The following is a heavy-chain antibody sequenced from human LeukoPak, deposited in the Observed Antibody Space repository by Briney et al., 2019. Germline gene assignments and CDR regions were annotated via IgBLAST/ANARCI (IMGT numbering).Heavy chain of an antibody. CDR1: GYTFTGYC. D-gene: IGHD3-10*01. V-gene: IGHV1-2*02. CDR3: ARGFPSGYYYYGMDV. Sequence: GASVKVSCQASGYTFTGYCMHWVRQAPGQGREWMGWINPNSGGTSYAQKFQGRVTMTRDTSISTAYMELSRLRSDDTAVYYCARGFPSGYYYYGMDVWGQGTTVTVSS. J-gene: IGHJ6*02. CDR2: INPNSGGT.